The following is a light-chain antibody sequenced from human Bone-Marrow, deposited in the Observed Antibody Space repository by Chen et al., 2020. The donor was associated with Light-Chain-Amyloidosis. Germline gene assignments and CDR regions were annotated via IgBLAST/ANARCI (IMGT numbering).Light chain of an antibody. CDR3: QSADSSSNYYA. CDR1: ALPIQY. CDR2: KDS. V-gene: IGLV3-25*03. J-gene: IGLJ1*01. Sequence: HELTQPPSLSVSPGQTARITCSGDALPIQYVYWHQPKSGQAPVLVRYKDSERPSGIPERFSGSSSETIVTLTISGVQAEVEADYDCQSADSSSNYYAVGSWTKVTVL.